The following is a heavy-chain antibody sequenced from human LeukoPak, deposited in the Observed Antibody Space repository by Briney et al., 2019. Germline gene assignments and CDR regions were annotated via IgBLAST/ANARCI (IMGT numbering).Heavy chain of an antibody. D-gene: IGHD1-1*01. Sequence: GASVKVSCKTSGYTFSSYEINWVRQATGRGLEWVGWMNPKTGKTAYARNLQGRATITRDTSISTAYMDLSGLRSEDTAVYYCARIRPVTTGLKGYYFDYWGQGTLVTVSS. CDR2: MNPKTGKT. CDR1: GYTFSSYE. J-gene: IGHJ4*02. CDR3: ARIRPVTTGLKGYYFDY. V-gene: IGHV1-8*01.